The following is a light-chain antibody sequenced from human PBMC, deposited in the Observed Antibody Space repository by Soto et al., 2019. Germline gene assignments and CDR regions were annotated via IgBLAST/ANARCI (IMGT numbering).Light chain of an antibody. CDR2: GAS. CDR1: QSVSSSN. V-gene: IGKV3-15*01. Sequence: EIVLTQSPVTLSLSPGERATLSCRASQSVSSSNLAWYQQKPGQAPRLLIYGASTRATGIPARFSGSGSGTEFTLTISSLQSEDFATYYCQQYNSYPWTFGQGTKVDIK. J-gene: IGKJ1*01. CDR3: QQYNSYPWT.